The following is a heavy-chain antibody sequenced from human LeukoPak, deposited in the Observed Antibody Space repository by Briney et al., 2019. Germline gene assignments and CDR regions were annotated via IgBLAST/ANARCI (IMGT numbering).Heavy chain of an antibody. V-gene: IGHV3-30*18. D-gene: IGHD5-18*01. CDR2: ISYDGSNK. CDR1: GFTFSGYG. Sequence: GGSLRLSCAASGFTFSGYGMHWVRQAPGKGLEWVAVISYDGSNKYYADSVKGRFTISRDNSKNTLYLQMNSLRAEDTAVYYCAKDDSADYYYMDVWGKGTTVTVSS. J-gene: IGHJ6*03. CDR3: AKDDSADYYYMDV.